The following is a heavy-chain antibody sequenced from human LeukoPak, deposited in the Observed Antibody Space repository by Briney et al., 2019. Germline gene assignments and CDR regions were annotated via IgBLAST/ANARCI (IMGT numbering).Heavy chain of an antibody. J-gene: IGHJ4*02. CDR3: ARGRFGYGMGASWLYG. V-gene: IGHV3-11*06. Sequence: GGSLRLSCAASGFMFSDYYMSWIRQAPGKGVEWVSFISSSSSYTNYSDSVTGRFTISRDNAKNSLYLQMNRLRVEDTAVYYCARGRFGYGMGASWLYGCGQGSLVTVSS. D-gene: IGHD2-2*01. CDR2: ISSSSSYT. CDR1: GFMFSDYY.